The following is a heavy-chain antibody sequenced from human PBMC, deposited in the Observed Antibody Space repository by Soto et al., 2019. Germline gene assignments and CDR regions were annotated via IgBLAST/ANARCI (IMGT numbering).Heavy chain of an antibody. J-gene: IGHJ3*01. CDR3: ATWHEREHAYDV. V-gene: IGHV3-53*01. D-gene: IGHD1-1*01. CDR1: GLTVSGKTY. CDR2: LYDVDGS. Sequence: DVQLVESGGGLMQPGESLRLSCAASGLTVSGKTYVAWVRPAPGKGLEWVSALYDVDGSFYADSVKGRFTTSSDSSKTTVYLQMNGLRPDDTAVYYCATWHEREHAYDVWGQGTTVTVSS.